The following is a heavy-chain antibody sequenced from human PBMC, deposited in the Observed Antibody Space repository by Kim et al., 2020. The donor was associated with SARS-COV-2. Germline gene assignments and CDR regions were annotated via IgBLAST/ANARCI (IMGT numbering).Heavy chain of an antibody. V-gene: IGHV3-30*03. J-gene: IGHJ4*02. CDR1: GFTFSSYG. Sequence: GGSLRLSCAASGFTFSSYGMHWVRQAPGKGLEWVAVISYDGSNKYYADSVKGRFTISRDNSKNTPYLQMNSLRAEDTAVYYCTEGLSRWGQGTLVTVSS. CDR2: ISYDGSNK. D-gene: IGHD3-3*01. CDR3: TEGLSR.